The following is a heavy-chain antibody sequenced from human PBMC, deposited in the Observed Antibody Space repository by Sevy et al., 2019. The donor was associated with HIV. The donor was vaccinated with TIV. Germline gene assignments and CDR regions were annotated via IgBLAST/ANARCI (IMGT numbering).Heavy chain of an antibody. Sequence: SETLSLTCAVSGYSISNGYYWGWIRQPPGKGLEWIGSIYHSGSTYYNPSLKSRVTISIDTSKNQFSLKLNSVTAADTAVYYCARRYCSGTSCYPHFDYWGQGTLVTVSS. CDR3: ARRYCSGTSCYPHFDY. V-gene: IGHV4-38-2*01. D-gene: IGHD2-2*01. J-gene: IGHJ4*02. CDR2: IYHSGST. CDR1: GYSISNGYY.